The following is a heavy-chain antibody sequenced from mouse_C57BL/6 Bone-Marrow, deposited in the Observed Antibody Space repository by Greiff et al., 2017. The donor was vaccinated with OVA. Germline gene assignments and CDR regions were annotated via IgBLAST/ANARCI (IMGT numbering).Heavy chain of an antibody. Sequence: VQLQQPGAELVKPGASVKVSCKASGYTFTSYWMHWVKQRPGQGLEWIGRIHPSASDTNYNQKFKGKATLTVDKSSSTAYMQLSSLTSEDTAVYNSAILGDFESWGTGTTLTVSS. CDR1: GYTFTSYW. CDR2: IHPSASDT. D-gene: IGHD4-1*01. V-gene: IGHV1-74*01. J-gene: IGHJ2*01. CDR3: AILGDFES.